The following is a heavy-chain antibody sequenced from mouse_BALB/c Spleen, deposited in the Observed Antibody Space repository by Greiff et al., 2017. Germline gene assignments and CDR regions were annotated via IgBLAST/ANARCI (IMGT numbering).Heavy chain of an antibody. CDR1: GFSLTSYG. Sequence: QVQLKESGPGLVAPSQSLSITCTVSGFSLTSYGVHWVRQPPGKGLEWLGVIWAGGSTNYNSALMSRLSISKDNSKSQVFLKMNSLQTDDTAMYYCARDRTTGAVDYWGQGTSVTVSS. CDR2: IWAGGST. D-gene: IGHD1-1*01. CDR3: ARDRTTGAVDY. V-gene: IGHV2-9*02. J-gene: IGHJ4*01.